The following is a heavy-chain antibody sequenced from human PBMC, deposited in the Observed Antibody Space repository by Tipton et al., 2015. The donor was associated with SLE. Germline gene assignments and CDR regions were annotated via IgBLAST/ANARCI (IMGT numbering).Heavy chain of an antibody. CDR2: IYPGDSDT. V-gene: IGHV5-51*03. CDR3: ASATGSNPYSFDY. J-gene: IGHJ4*02. Sequence: QLVQSGAEVKKPGESLKISCKGSGYRFTTYWIAWVRQMPGKGLEWMGIIYPGDSDTRYSPSFKGLVTISADKSINTAYLQWSSLKASDTAMYYCASATGSNPYSFDYWGQGTLVPSPQ. CDR1: GYRFTTYW. D-gene: IGHD1-14*01.